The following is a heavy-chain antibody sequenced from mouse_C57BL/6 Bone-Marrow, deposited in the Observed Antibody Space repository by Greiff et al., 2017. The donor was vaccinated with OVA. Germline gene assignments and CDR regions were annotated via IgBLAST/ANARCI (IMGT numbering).Heavy chain of an antibody. CDR3: ARSYSNFPDY. CDR2: IYPGGGYT. CDR1: GYTFTNYW. V-gene: IGHV1-63*01. Sequence: QVQLKQSGAELVRPGTSVKMSCKASGYTFTNYWIGWAKQRPGHGLEWIGDIYPGGGYTNYNEQFKGKATLTADKSSSTAYMQFSSLTSEDSASYYCARSYSNFPDYWGQGTSVTVSS. J-gene: IGHJ4*01. D-gene: IGHD2-5*01.